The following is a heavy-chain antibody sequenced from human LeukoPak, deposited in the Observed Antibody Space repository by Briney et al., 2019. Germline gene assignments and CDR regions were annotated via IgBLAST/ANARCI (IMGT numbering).Heavy chain of an antibody. CDR2: ISSSSYI. D-gene: IGHD4-23*01. J-gene: IGHJ4*02. Sequence: GGSLRLSCAASGFTFSSYSMNWVRQAPGKGLEWVSSISSSSYIYYADSVKGRFTISRDNAKNSLYLQMNSLRAEDTAVYYCARDSAVGSSPYYFDYWGQGTLVTVSS. CDR1: GFTFSSYS. V-gene: IGHV3-21*01. CDR3: ARDSAVGSSPYYFDY.